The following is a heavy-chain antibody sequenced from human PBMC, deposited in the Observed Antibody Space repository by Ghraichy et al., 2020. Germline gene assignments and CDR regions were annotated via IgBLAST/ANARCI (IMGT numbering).Heavy chain of an antibody. J-gene: IGHJ3*02. Sequence: SETLSLTCTVSGGSISSGGYYWSWIRQHPGKGLEWIGYIYYSGSTYYKPSLRGRVTISIDTSKNQFSLRLTAADTAVYYCARKKDSSGGFDIWGQGTMVTVSS. CDR2: IYYSGST. V-gene: IGHV4-31*03. CDR1: GGSISSGGYY. D-gene: IGHD3-22*01. CDR3: ARKKDSSGGFDI.